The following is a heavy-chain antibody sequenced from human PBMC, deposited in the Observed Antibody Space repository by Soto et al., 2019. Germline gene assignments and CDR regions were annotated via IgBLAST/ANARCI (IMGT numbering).Heavy chain of an antibody. CDR1: GGTFISYA. Sequence: SVKVACNASGGTFISYAISWVRQAPGQGLEWMGGIIPIFGTANYAQKFQGRVTITADESTSTAYMELSSLRSEDTAVYYCARDWLEFYHDTSAPGSAFDIWGQGTMVTVSS. CDR3: ARDWLEFYHDTSAPGSAFDI. J-gene: IGHJ3*02. V-gene: IGHV1-69*01. CDR2: IIPIFGTA. D-gene: IGHD3-22*01.